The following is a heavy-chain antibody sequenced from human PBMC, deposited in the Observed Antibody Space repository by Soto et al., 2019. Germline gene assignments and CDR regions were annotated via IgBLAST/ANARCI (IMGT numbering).Heavy chain of an antibody. D-gene: IGHD4-17*01. V-gene: IGHV3-30*18. CDR2: ISYDGYNK. CDR1: GFTFSNYG. J-gene: IGHJ4*02. CDR3: AKDPANVEIHGAFDY. Sequence: QVQLVESGGGVVQPGRSLRLSCAASGFTFSNYGMHWVRQAPGKGLEWVALISYDGYNKYYADSVKGRFTISRDSSKSTLYLQMDSLKAEDTAVYYSAKDPANVEIHGAFDYWGQGTLVTVSS.